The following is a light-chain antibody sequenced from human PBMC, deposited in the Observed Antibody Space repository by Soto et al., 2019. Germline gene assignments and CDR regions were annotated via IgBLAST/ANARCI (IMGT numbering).Light chain of an antibody. V-gene: IGLV2-8*01. CDR1: SRDVGGYNY. Sequence: SAPSQPPPPSRAPGQSVTLSCTGTSRDVGGYNYVSWYQQHPGKAPQLVIYGVNKRASGVPDRFSGSKSGNTASLTVSGLQAEDEADYYCSSYAGSNILYVFGTGTKVPVL. CDR2: GVN. J-gene: IGLJ1*01. CDR3: SSYAGSNILYV.